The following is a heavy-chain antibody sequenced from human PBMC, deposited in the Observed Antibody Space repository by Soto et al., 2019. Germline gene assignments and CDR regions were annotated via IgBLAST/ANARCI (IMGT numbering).Heavy chain of an antibody. J-gene: IGHJ5*02. CDR3: ARKHSLDYIRWGLDP. CDR1: GYPFSDNQ. V-gene: IGHV1-2*02. D-gene: IGHD4-4*01. Sequence: ASVEVSCKXSGYPFSDNQIHWLRRAPGQGLEWMGRINPKSDDTNYAQKFQGRVTMTRDTSIDTAYLELTGLTSDDTATYYCARKHSLDYIRWGLDPWGQGTLVTVSS. CDR2: INPKSDDT.